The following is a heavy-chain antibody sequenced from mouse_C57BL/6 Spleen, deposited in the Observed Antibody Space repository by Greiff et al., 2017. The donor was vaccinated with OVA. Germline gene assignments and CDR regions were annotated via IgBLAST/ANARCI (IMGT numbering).Heavy chain of an antibody. CDR2: IDPSDSYT. CDR1: GYTFTSYW. D-gene: IGHD1-1*01. J-gene: IGHJ2*01. V-gene: IGHV1-69*01. Sequence: QVQLQQPGAELVMPGASVKLSCKASGYTFTSYWMHWVKQRPGQGLEWIGEIDPSDSYTNYNQKFKGKSTLTVDKSSSTAYMQLSSLTSEDSAVYYCARWGDYYGSTGYFDDWGQGTTLTVSS. CDR3: ARWGDYYGSTGYFDD.